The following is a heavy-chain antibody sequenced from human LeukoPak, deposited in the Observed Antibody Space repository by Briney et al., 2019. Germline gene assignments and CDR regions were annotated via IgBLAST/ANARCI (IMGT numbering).Heavy chain of an antibody. CDR1: GFTFSNYW. V-gene: IGHV3-74*01. CDR3: AREYNGGLDY. Sequence: GGSLRLSCAASGFTFSNYWMHWVRQTPGKGLVWVANIETDGTTIHYADSVKGRFTISRDNAENTVYLQMNSLRAEDTGVYHRAREYNGGLDYWGQGTLVTVSS. D-gene: IGHD5-12*01. CDR2: IETDGTTI. J-gene: IGHJ4*02.